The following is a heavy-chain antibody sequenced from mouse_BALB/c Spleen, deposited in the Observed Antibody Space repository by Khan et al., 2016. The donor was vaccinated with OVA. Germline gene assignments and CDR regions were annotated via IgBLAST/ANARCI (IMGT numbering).Heavy chain of an antibody. D-gene: IGHD2-2*01. J-gene: IGHJ3*01. CDR3: TRHGFVAWFTY. V-gene: IGHV1S135*01. CDR1: GYSFTNYY. Sequence: EVQLQQSGPELMKPGASVKISCKASGYSFTNYYIHWVIQSHGKSLAWIGYIDPFSGGTTYNPQFKGKATLTADQSSSTAYIHLSNLTSEDSAVYYCTRHGFVAWFTYWGQGTLVTVSA. CDR2: IDPFSGGT.